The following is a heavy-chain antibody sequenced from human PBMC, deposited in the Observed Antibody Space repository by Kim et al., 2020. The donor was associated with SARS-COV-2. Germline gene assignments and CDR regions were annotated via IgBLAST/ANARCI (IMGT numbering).Heavy chain of an antibody. V-gene: IGHV3-21*01. CDR1: GFTFSSYS. Sequence: GGSLRLSCAASGFTFSSYSMNWVRQAPGKGLEWVSSISSSSSYIYYADSVKGRFTISRDNAKNSLYLQMNSLRAEDTAVYYCARDRPLRGMDVWGQGTTVTVSS. CDR2: ISSSSSYI. J-gene: IGHJ6*02. CDR3: ARDRPLRGMDV.